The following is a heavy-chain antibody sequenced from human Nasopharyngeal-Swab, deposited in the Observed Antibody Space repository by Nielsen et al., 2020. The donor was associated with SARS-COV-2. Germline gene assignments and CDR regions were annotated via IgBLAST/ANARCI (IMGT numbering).Heavy chain of an antibody. CDR1: GYTFTSYG. CDR3: ARGSTLIDY. Sequence: ASVKVSCKASGYTFTSYGLSRVRQPPGQGLEWMGWISGNIGTTNYAQNLQGRVTMTTDTSTSTAYMELRNLRSDDTAVYYCARGSTLIDYWGQGTLVTVSS. D-gene: IGHD1-26*01. CDR2: ISGNIGTT. V-gene: IGHV1-18*01. J-gene: IGHJ4*02.